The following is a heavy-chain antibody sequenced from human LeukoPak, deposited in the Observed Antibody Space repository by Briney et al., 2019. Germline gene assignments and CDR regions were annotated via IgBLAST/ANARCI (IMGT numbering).Heavy chain of an antibody. CDR3: ARVYYYGSGSYENAFDI. Sequence: SETLSLTCTVSGGSISSYYWSWIRQPPGKGLEWIGYIYYSGSTNYNPSLKSRVTISVDTSENQFSLKLSSVTAADTALYYCARVYYYGSGSYENAFDIWGQGTMVTVSS. J-gene: IGHJ3*02. D-gene: IGHD3-10*01. CDR2: IYYSGST. V-gene: IGHV4-59*12. CDR1: GGSISSYY.